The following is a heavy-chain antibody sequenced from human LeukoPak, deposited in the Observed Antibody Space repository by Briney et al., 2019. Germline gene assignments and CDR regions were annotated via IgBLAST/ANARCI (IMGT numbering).Heavy chain of an antibody. V-gene: IGHV3-48*01. CDR1: GFTFSSYR. Sequence: GGSLRLSCVASGFTFSSYRMTWVRQAPGKELEWISYISVTTPFITHYADSVKGRFTISRDNSKNTLYLQMNSLRAEDTAVYYCAKDHRRYCSSTSCRPFDYWGQGTLVTVSS. CDR3: AKDHRRYCSSTSCRPFDY. CDR2: ISVTTPFIT. J-gene: IGHJ4*02. D-gene: IGHD2-2*01.